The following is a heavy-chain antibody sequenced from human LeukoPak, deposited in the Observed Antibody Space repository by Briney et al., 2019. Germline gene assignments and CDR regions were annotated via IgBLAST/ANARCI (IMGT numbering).Heavy chain of an antibody. Sequence: GESLKISCRGCGYSFTSYWIGWVRQMPGKGLEWMGVIYPGDSDTRYSPSFQGEVTISADKSISTAYLQWSSLKASDTAMYYCARGSRIQLWDGVAAAANGDYWGQGTLVTVSS. CDR2: IYPGDSDT. CDR3: ARGSRIQLWDGVAAAANGDY. J-gene: IGHJ4*02. D-gene: IGHD5-18*01. CDR1: GYSFTSYW. V-gene: IGHV5-51*01.